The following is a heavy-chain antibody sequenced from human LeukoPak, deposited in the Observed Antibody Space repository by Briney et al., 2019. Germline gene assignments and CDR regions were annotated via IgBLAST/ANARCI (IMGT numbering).Heavy chain of an antibody. J-gene: IGHJ4*02. D-gene: IGHD4-17*01. CDR1: GGSISSYY. CDR2: IYTSGST. Sequence: SETLSLTCTVSGGSISSYYWSWIRQPAGKGLEWIGRIYTSGSTNYNPSLKSRVTMSVDTSKNQFSLKLSSVTAADTAVYYCARNGGYYGDYMQPFDYWGQGTLVTVSS. V-gene: IGHV4-4*07. CDR3: ARNGGYYGDYMQPFDY.